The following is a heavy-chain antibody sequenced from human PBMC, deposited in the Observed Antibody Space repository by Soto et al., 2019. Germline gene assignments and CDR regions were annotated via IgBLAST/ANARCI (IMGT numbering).Heavy chain of an antibody. Sequence: QVQLVQSGAEVKKPGASVKVSCKTSGYTFTSYDINWVRQASGQGLEWMGWMNPNSGNTGYAQKFQGRVTMTRHNSIGTAYMEQYSLRSEDSAVYYCARWGQNPAAGPNCDDWGQGTLVTVSS. CDR2: MNPNSGNT. CDR3: ARWGQNPAAGPNCDD. CDR1: GYTFTSYD. J-gene: IGHJ4*02. D-gene: IGHD6-13*01. V-gene: IGHV1-8*01.